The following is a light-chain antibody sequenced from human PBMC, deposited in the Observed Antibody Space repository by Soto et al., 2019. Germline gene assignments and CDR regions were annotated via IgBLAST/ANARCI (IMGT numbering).Light chain of an antibody. CDR3: QQYDSSVYT. V-gene: IGKV1-5*03. CDR1: QSISSW. CDR2: RAS. Sequence: DIQMTQSPSTLSASVGDRVTITCRASQSISSWLAWYQQKPGKAPKLLIYRASRLGNGVPSRFSGSGSGTEFTLTISSLQPDDFATYYCQQYDSSVYTFGRGTKLEIK. J-gene: IGKJ2*01.